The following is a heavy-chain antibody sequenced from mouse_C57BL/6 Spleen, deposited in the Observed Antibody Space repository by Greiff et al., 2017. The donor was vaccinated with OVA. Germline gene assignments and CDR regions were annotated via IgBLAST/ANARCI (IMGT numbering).Heavy chain of an antibody. D-gene: IGHD4-1*01. CDR2: IYPSDSET. V-gene: IGHV1-61*01. CDR3: ARTGTGDYYAMDY. J-gene: IGHJ4*01. Sequence: QVQLQQPGAELVRPGSSVKLSCKASGYTFTSYWMDWVKQRPGQGLEWIGNIYPSDSETHYNQKFKDKATLTVDKSSSTAYMQLSSLTSEDAAVYYCARTGTGDYYAMDYWGQGTSVTVSS. CDR1: GYTFTSYW.